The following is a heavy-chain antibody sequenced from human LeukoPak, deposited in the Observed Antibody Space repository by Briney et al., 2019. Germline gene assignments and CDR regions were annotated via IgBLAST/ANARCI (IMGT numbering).Heavy chain of an antibody. CDR1: GFTFSSYG. CDR2: IRYDGSNK. V-gene: IGHV3-30*02. D-gene: IGHD3-9*01. CDR3: AKPLPSKYYDILTGPWY. Sequence: GGSLRLSCAASGFTFSSYGMHWVRQAPGKGLEWVAFIRYDGSNKYYADSVKGRFTISRDNSKNTLYLQMNSLRAEDTAVYYCAKPLPSKYYDILTGPWYWGQGTLVTVSS. J-gene: IGHJ4*02.